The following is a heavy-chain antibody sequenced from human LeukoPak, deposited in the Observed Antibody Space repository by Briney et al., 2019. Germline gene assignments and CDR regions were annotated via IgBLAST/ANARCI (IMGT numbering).Heavy chain of an antibody. V-gene: IGHV3-48*01. CDR2: ISSSSSTI. Sequence: GGSLRPSCAASGFTFSSYSMNWVRQAPGKGLEWVSYISSSSSTIYYADSVKGRFTISRDNAKNSLYLQMNSLRAEDTAVYYCARTRTGGYFDYWGQGTLVTVSS. CDR1: GFTFSSYS. CDR3: ARTRTGGYFDY. J-gene: IGHJ4*02.